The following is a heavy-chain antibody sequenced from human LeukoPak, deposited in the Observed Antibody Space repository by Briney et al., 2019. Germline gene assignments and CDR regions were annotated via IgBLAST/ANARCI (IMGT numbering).Heavy chain of an antibody. D-gene: IGHD3-22*01. J-gene: IGHJ4*02. CDR3: AREGNYYDSSGYLFDY. CDR1: GYTFTSYG. CDR2: ISAYNGNT. Sequence: GASVKVSCTASGYTFTSYGISWVRQAPGQGLEWMGWISAYNGNTNYAQKLQGRVTMTTDTSTNTAYMELRSLRSDDTAVYYCAREGNYYDSSGYLFDYWGQGTLVTVSS. V-gene: IGHV1-18*01.